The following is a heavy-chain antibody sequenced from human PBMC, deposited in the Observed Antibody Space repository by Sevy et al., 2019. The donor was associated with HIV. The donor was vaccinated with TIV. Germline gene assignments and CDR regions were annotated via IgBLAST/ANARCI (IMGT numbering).Heavy chain of an antibody. J-gene: IGHJ3*02. CDR3: ARVGHSSSSRFRIYRNAFDI. CDR1: GGSISSGGYY. CDR2: IYYSGST. D-gene: IGHD6-6*01. Sequence: AATLSLTCTVSGGSISSGGYYWSWIRQHPGKGLEWIGYIYYSGSTYYNPSLKSRVTISVDTSKNQFSLMLSSVTAADTAVYYCARVGHSSSSRFRIYRNAFDIWGQGTMVTVSS. V-gene: IGHV4-31*03.